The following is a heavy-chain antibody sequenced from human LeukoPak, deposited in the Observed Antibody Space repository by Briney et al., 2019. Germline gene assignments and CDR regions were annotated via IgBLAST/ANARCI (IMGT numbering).Heavy chain of an antibody. J-gene: IGHJ4*02. CDR1: GLTFSRYS. Sequence: PGGSLRLSCAASGLTFSRYSMNWVRQAPGEGLGGVSYISSRSATIYYADSGKGRFTISRDNAKNSLYLQMNSLRAEDTAVYYCARDPLSSSSFDLWGQGTLVTVSS. D-gene: IGHD6-13*01. V-gene: IGHV3-48*01. CDR3: ARDPLSSSSFDL. CDR2: ISSRSATI.